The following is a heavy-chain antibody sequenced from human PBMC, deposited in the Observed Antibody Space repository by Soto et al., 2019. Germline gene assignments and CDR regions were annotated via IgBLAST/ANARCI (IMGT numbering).Heavy chain of an antibody. CDR1: GFTFSSYG. D-gene: IGHD4-17*01. CDR3: AKDPTTYGDYVHYFDY. Sequence: QVQLVESGGGVVQPGRSLRLSCAASGFTFSSYGMHWVRQAPGKGLEWVAVISYDGSNKYYADSVKGRFTISRDNSKNTLYLQMNSLRAEDTAVYYCAKDPTTYGDYVHYFDYWGQGTLVTVSS. J-gene: IGHJ4*02. CDR2: ISYDGSNK. V-gene: IGHV3-30*18.